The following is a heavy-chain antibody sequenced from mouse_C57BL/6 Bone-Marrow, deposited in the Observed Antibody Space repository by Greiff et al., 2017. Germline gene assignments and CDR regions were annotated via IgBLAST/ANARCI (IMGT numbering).Heavy chain of an antibody. D-gene: IGHD2-1*01. V-gene: IGHV5-6*02. CDR2: ISSGGSYT. CDR1: GFTFSSYG. J-gene: IGHJ4*01. Sequence: EVKVVESGGDLVKPGGSLKLSCAASGFTFSSYGMSWVRQTPDKRLEWVATISSGGSYTYYPDSVKGRFTISRDNAKNTLYLQMSSLKSEDTAMYYCARRGPLYYGKAMDYWGQGTSVTVSS. CDR3: ARRGPLYYGKAMDY.